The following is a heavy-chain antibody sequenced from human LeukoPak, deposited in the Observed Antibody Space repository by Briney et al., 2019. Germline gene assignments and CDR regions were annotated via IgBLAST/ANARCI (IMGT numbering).Heavy chain of an antibody. J-gene: IGHJ4*02. Sequence: SETLSLTCTVSGGSISSSSYYWGWIRQPPGKGLEWIGSIYYSGSTYYNPSLKSRVTISVDTSKNQFSLKLSSATAADTAVYYCARQGHFDYWGQGTLVTVSS. CDR2: IYYSGST. CDR3: ARQGHFDY. V-gene: IGHV4-39*01. CDR1: GGSISSSSYY.